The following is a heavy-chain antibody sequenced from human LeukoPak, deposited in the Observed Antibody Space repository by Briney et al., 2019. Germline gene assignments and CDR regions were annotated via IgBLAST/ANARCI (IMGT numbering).Heavy chain of an antibody. D-gene: IGHD3-10*01. J-gene: IGHJ5*02. Sequence: SETLPLTCAVYGGSFSGYYWSWIRQPPGKGLEWIGEINHSGSTNYNPSLKSRVTISVDTSKNQFSLKLSSVTAADTAVYYCARTPGMVRGVMGNWFDPWGQGTLVTVSS. V-gene: IGHV4-34*01. CDR1: GGSFSGYY. CDR2: INHSGST. CDR3: ARTPGMVRGVMGNWFDP.